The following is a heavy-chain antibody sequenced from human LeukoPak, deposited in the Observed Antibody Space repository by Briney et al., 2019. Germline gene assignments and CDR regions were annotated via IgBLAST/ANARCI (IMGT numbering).Heavy chain of an antibody. J-gene: IGHJ6*02. CDR2: ISGSGGST. D-gene: IGHD3-10*01. CDR3: VRDGGFGSANSESWSYYGMDL. CDR1: GFTFSSYA. V-gene: IGHV3-23*01. Sequence: PGGSPRLSCAASGFTFSSYAMSWVRQAPGKGLEWVSAISGSGGSTYYADSVKGRFTISRDNSKNTLYLQMNSLRAEDTALYYCVRDGGFGSANSESWSYYGMDLWGQGTTVTVSS.